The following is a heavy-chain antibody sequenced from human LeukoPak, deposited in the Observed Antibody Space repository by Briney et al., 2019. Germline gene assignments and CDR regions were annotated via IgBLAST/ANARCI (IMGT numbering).Heavy chain of an antibody. CDR1: GYTFTSYG. CDR3: ARAHGYDSSGYSEAYFEY. V-gene: IGHV1-18*01. D-gene: IGHD3-22*01. J-gene: IGHJ4*02. Sequence: ASVKVSCKASGYTFTSYGISWVRQAPGQGLEWMGWISAYNGNTNYAQKLQGRVTMTTDTSTSTAYMELRSLRSDDTAVYYCARAHGYDSSGYSEAYFEYWGQGTLVTVSS. CDR2: ISAYNGNT.